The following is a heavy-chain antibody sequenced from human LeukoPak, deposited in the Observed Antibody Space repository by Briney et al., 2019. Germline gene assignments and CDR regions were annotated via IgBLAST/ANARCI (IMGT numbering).Heavy chain of an antibody. Sequence: TSETLSLTCAVYGGSFSGYYWSWIRQPPGKGLEWIGEINHSGSTNYNPSPKSRVTISVDTSKNQFSLKLSSVTAADTAVYYCARGRQGHCSGGSCPIDPWGQGTLVTVSS. CDR1: GGSFSGYY. D-gene: IGHD2-15*01. CDR2: INHSGST. V-gene: IGHV4-34*01. J-gene: IGHJ5*02. CDR3: ARGRQGHCSGGSCPIDP.